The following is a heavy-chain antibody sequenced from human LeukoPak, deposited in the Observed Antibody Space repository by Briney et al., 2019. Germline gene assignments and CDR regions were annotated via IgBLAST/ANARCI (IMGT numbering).Heavy chain of an antibody. CDR3: AHFRGGAFDF. CDR1: GGSISSSSYY. D-gene: IGHD3-16*01. V-gene: IGHV4-39*01. CDR2: IYYSGST. J-gene: IGHJ3*01. Sequence: SETLSLTCTVSGGSISSSSYYWGWIRQPPGKGLEWIGSIYYSGSTYYNPSLKSRVTISVDTSKNEFSLRLSSVTAADTAVYYCAHFRGGAFDFWGRGTMVTVSS.